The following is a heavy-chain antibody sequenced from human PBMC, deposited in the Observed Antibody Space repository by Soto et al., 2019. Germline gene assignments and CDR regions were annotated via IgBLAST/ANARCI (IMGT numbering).Heavy chain of an antibody. Sequence: ASVKVSCKVSGYTLTELSMHWVRQAPGKGLEWMGGFDPEDGETIYAQKFQGRVTMTEDTSTDTAYMELSSLRSEDTAVYYCATFRAARDAFDIWGQGTMVTVSS. V-gene: IGHV1-24*01. D-gene: IGHD6-6*01. CDR1: GYTLTELS. CDR3: ATFRAARDAFDI. CDR2: FDPEDGET. J-gene: IGHJ3*02.